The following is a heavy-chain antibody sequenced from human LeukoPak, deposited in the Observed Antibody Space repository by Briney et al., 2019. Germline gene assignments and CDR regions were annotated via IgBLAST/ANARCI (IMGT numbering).Heavy chain of an antibody. CDR2: IKSKTDGGTT. V-gene: IGHV3-15*01. D-gene: IGHD1-26*01. J-gene: IGHJ4*02. CDR1: GFTFSNAW. Sequence: SGGSLRLSCAASGFTFSNAWMSWVRQAPGKGLEWVGRIKSKTDGGTTDYAAPVKGRFTISRDDSKNTLYLQMNSLKTEDTAVYYCTTDGGSYGVLYFDYWDQGTLVTVSS. CDR3: TTDGGSYGVLYFDY.